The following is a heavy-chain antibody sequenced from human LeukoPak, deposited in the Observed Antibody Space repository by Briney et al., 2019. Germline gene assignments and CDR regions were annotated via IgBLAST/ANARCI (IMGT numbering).Heavy chain of an antibody. CDR2: INWVGDII. J-gene: IGHJ4*02. V-gene: IGHV3-9*01. D-gene: IGHD1-1*01. Sequence: TGGSLRLPCATSSFTIDHYAMHWVRQTPGKGLEWVAGINWVGDIIKYADSVRDRFTISRDNGKTYLYLQMNSVNTDNTALYGYAKDMPTQEDFWNVESWGQGIQVTVSS. CDR3: AKDMPTQEDFWNVES. CDR1: SFTIDHYA.